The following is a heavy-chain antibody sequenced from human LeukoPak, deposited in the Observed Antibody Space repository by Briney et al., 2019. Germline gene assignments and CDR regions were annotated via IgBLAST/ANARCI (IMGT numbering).Heavy chain of an antibody. D-gene: IGHD2-15*01. Sequence: PSETLSLTCAVYGGSFSGYYWSWIRQPPGKGLEWIGEINHSGSTNYNPSLKSRVTISVDTSKNQFSLKLSSVTAADTAVYYCARGLAERSHKTFVARGGYYYYYMDVWGKGTTVTVSS. CDR1: GGSFSGYY. V-gene: IGHV4-34*01. CDR2: INHSGST. J-gene: IGHJ6*03. CDR3: ARGLAERSHKTFVARGGYYYYYMDV.